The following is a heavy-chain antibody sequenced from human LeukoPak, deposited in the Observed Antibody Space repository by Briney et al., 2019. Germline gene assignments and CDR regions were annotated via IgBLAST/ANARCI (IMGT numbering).Heavy chain of an antibody. D-gene: IGHD1-26*01. Sequence: PGGSLRLSCAPSGFTFSTYGMNWVRQAPGKAMEWVSSITSSGTYTFYADSVKGRFTISRDNAKNSLYLQMDSLGPEDTAVYYCARDPYSGNYGTYYYYYMDVWGKGTTVTISS. V-gene: IGHV3-21*01. J-gene: IGHJ6*03. CDR3: ARDPYSGNYGTYYYYYMDV. CDR1: GFTFSTYG. CDR2: ITSSGTYT.